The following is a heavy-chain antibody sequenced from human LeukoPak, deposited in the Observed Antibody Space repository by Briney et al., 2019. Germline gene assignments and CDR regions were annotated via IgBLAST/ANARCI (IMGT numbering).Heavy chain of an antibody. J-gene: IGHJ4*02. CDR2: TSAYNGNT. Sequence: AAVKVSCTASGYTFTSYGISWVRQAPGQGLEWMGWTSAYNGNTNYAQKLQGSVTMTPDTSTSTAYMELRSLRSDDTAVYYCATGRRYFDYWGQGTLVTVSS. V-gene: IGHV1-18*01. CDR3: ATGRRYFDY. CDR1: GYTFTSYG. D-gene: IGHD5-24*01.